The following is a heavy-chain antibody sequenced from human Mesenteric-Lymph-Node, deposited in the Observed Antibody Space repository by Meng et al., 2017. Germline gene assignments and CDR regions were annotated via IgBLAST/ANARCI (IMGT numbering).Heavy chain of an antibody. CDR1: GASMSSSSHY. Sequence: SETLSLTCTVSGASMSSSSHYWGWIRQSPGKGLEWIGSIYNTGSTYYNPSLKSRVTISIDTSKNQFSLSLNSVTAADTAVYYCARGGTVVNLGYWGQGTLVTVSS. J-gene: IGHJ4*02. V-gene: IGHV4-39*07. CDR2: IYNTGST. CDR3: ARGGTVVNLGY. D-gene: IGHD2-21*01.